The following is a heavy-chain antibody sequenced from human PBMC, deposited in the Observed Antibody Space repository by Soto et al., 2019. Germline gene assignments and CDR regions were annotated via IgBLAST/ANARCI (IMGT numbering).Heavy chain of an antibody. J-gene: IGHJ4*02. CDR1: GFTFSNYD. V-gene: IGHV3-30*18. CDR2: ISYDGSNK. Sequence: QVQLVESGGGVVQPGRSLRLSCAASGFTFSNYDMHWVRQAPGKGLEWVALISYDGSNKYYADSVKGRFTISRDNSKNSLYLQMNSLRAEDTAVYYCAKVGRSARYCAGDCYSNLDYWGQGTLVTVSS. D-gene: IGHD2-21*02. CDR3: AKVGRSARYCAGDCYSNLDY.